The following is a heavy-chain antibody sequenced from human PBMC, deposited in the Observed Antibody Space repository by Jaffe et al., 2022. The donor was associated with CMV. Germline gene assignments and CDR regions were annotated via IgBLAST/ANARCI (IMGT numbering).Heavy chain of an antibody. CDR3: ARVKKFSGYEDY. D-gene: IGHD3-22*01. Sequence: QVQLVQSGAEVKKPGSSVKVSCKASGGTFSSYAISWVRQAPGQGLEWMGRIIPILGIANYAQKFQGRVTITADKSTSTAYMELSSLRSEDTAVYYCARVKKFSGYEDYWGQGTLVTVSS. V-gene: IGHV1-69*09. J-gene: IGHJ4*02. CDR2: IIPILGIA. CDR1: GGTFSSYA.